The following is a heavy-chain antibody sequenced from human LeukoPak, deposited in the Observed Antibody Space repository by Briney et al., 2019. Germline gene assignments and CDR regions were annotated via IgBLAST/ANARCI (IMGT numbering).Heavy chain of an antibody. CDR2: IYYSGIA. V-gene: IGHV4-39*01. Sequence: PSETLSLTCIVSGGSISNSRYHWGWIRQPPGKGLEWIGTIYYSGIAYYNPSLKSRVTISIDTSKSQFSLKLNSMTAADTAVYYCVGTGNTWFDFDYWGQGTLVTVSS. CDR1: GGSISNSRYH. J-gene: IGHJ4*02. D-gene: IGHD3/OR15-3a*01. CDR3: VGTGNTWFDFDY.